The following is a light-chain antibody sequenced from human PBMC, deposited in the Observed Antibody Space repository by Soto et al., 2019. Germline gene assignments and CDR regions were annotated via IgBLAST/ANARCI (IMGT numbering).Light chain of an antibody. J-gene: IGLJ1*01. V-gene: IGLV2-23*01. CDR1: SSDLGSYNL. CDR2: EGS. CDR3: CSYAGSSTFV. Sequence: QSALTQPASVSGSPGQSITLSCTGTSSDLGSYNLVSWYQQHPGKAPKLMIYEGSKRPSGASYRFSGSKSGNTASLTISGLQTEDEADYYCCSYAGSSTFVFGTGTKVTVL.